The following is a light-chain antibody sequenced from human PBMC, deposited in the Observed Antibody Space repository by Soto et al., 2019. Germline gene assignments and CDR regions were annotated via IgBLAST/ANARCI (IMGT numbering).Light chain of an antibody. V-gene: IGKV3-20*01. Sequence: LALTQSPGTLSLSPGERATLSCRASQSVGSDLLAWYQQKPGQAPRLLISSDSRRASGIPDRFSGSGSGTDFTFTISRLEAEDSAVYWCQQYQTSPTFGGGTKVDIK. CDR3: QQYQTSPT. J-gene: IGKJ4*01. CDR2: SDS. CDR1: QSVGSDL.